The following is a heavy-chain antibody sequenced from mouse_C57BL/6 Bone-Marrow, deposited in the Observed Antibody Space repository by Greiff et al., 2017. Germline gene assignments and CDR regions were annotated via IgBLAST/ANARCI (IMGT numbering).Heavy chain of an antibody. V-gene: IGHV1-61*01. J-gene: IGHJ1*03. CDR3: ARKGDYGSSFNWYFDV. Sequence: QVQLQQPGAELVRPGSSVKLSCKASGYTFTSYWMDWVKQRPGQGLEWIGNIYPADSATHYNQKFKGKATLTVDKSSSTAYMQLSSLTSEDSAVYYCARKGDYGSSFNWYFDVWGKGTTVTVSS. CDR2: IYPADSAT. D-gene: IGHD1-1*01. CDR1: GYTFTSYW.